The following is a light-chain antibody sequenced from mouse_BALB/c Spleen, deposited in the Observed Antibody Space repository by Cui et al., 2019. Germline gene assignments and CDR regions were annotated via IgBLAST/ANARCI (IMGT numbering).Light chain of an antibody. Sequence: DIVISQSPSSLAVSEGETVTMSSNSSQSLFNSRTRKNYLAWYQQKPGQSPKLLIYWASTRESGVPDRFTGSGSGTDFTLTISSVQAEDLAVYYCKQSYNLYTFGGGTKLEIK. CDR2: WAS. CDR1: QSLFNSRTRKNY. CDR3: KQSYNLYT. V-gene: IGKV8-21*01. J-gene: IGKJ2*01.